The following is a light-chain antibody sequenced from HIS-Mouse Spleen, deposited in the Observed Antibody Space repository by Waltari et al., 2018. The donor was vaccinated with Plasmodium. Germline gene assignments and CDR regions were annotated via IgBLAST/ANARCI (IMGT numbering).Light chain of an antibody. Sequence: EIVMTQSPATLSVSPGERATLSCRASQSVSSNLAWYQQKPGQATRLLIYGASTRATGIPARFSGSVSGTEFTLTISSLQSEDFAVYYCQQYKNWSFTFGPGTKVDIK. CDR3: QQYKNWSFT. CDR2: GAS. CDR1: QSVSSN. J-gene: IGKJ3*01. V-gene: IGKV3-15*01.